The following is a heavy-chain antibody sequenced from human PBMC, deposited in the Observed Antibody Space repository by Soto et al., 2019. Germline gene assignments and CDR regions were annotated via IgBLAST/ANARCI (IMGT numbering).Heavy chain of an antibody. V-gene: IGHV3-21*01. CDR1: GFTFSSYS. CDR3: ARDGLGQWHLSDY. Sequence: GGSLRLSCAASGFTFSSYSMNWVRQAPGKGLEWVSSISSSSSYIYYADSVKGRLTISRDNAKNSLYLQMNSLRAEDTAVYYCARDGLGQWHLSDYWGQGTLVTVSS. CDR2: ISSSSSYI. J-gene: IGHJ4*02. D-gene: IGHD6-19*01.